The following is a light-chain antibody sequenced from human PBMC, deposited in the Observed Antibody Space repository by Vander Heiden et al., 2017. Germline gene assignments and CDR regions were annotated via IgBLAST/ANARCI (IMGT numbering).Light chain of an antibody. CDR2: KDR. Sequence: SYELTQPTSVSVSPGQTARITCSGDAVPKKDAVWDQQKPGQAPVLGMDKDRERSSGIPDRFSGSSAGTTVTLTISGVQAEDEADYYCQSADSSGADVVFGGGTKLTV. J-gene: IGLJ3*02. V-gene: IGLV3-25*03. CDR3: QSADSSGADVV. CDR1: AVPKKD.